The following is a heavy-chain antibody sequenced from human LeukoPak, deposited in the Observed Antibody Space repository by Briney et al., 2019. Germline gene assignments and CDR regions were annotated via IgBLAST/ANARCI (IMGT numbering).Heavy chain of an antibody. CDR3: ARGRIAAAHNWFDP. CDR1: GYTFISYG. CDR2: ISGYNGNT. J-gene: IGHJ5*02. D-gene: IGHD6-13*01. Sequence: ASVKVSCKASGYTFISYGISWVRHAPGQGLEWMGWISGYNGNTNYAQKFQGRVTMTTDTSTSTAYLELRRLRSEDTAVYYCARGRIAAAHNWFDPWGQGALVTVSS. V-gene: IGHV1-18*01.